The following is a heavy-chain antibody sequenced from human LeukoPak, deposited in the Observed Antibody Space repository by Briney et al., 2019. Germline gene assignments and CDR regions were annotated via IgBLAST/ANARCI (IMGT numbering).Heavy chain of an antibody. CDR2: ISYHGINK. Sequence: GGSLRLSCAASGFTFSNYAMHWVRQAPGKGLEWVAAISYHGINKYFADSVKGRFTISRDNSKNTLYLQMNSLRVEVSAVYYCARSPYDIVLKVFSVTHFDFWGQGALVTVSS. CDR1: GFTFSNYA. CDR3: ARSPYDIVLKVFSVTHFDF. V-gene: IGHV3-30-3*01. D-gene: IGHD2-8*01. J-gene: IGHJ4*02.